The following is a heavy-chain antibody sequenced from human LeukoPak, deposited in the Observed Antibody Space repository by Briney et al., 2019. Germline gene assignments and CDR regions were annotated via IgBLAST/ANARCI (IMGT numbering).Heavy chain of an antibody. CDR1: GGSISSGSYY. Sequence: SETLSLTCTVSGGSISSGSYYWSWIRQPAGKGLEWIGRIYTSGSTNYNPSLKSRVTISVDTSKNQFSLKLSSVTAADTAVYYCAREGIFGVVIIRAFDIWGQGTMVTVSS. D-gene: IGHD3-3*01. V-gene: IGHV4-61*02. CDR2: IYTSGST. CDR3: AREGIFGVVIIRAFDI. J-gene: IGHJ3*02.